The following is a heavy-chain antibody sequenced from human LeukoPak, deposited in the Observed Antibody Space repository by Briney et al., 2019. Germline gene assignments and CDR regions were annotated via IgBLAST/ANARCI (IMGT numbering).Heavy chain of an antibody. Sequence: PSETLSLTCTVSGGSISSGDYYWSWIRQPPGKGLEWIGYTYYSGSTYYNPSLKSRVTISVDTSKNQFSLKLSSVTAADTAVYYCARRVIRLRLGYFDYWGQGTLVTVSS. CDR2: TYYSGST. J-gene: IGHJ4*02. D-gene: IGHD5-12*01. CDR1: GGSISSGDYY. V-gene: IGHV4-30-4*01. CDR3: ARRVIRLRLGYFDY.